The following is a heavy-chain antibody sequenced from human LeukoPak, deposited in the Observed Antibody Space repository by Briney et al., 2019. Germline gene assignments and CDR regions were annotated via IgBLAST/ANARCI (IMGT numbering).Heavy chain of an antibody. CDR1: GITFSSYS. D-gene: IGHD6-13*01. Sequence: GGSLRLSCVASGITFSSYSMNWVRQAPGKGLEWVSYISSFSGTINYADSVKGRFTISRDNAMNSLYLQMNSLRAEDTAVYYCARVGSWYGAFDYWGQGTLVTVPS. J-gene: IGHJ4*02. CDR3: ARVGSWYGAFDY. V-gene: IGHV3-48*01. CDR2: ISSFSGTI.